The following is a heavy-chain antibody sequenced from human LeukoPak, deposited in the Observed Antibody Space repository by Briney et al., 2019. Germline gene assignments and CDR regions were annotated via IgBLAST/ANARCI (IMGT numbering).Heavy chain of an antibody. CDR2: INPNSGGT. Sequence: GASVKVSCKASGYSFTGYYMHGLRQAPGQGLEGVGGINPNSGGTNYAQKFQGRVTMTRDTSISTAYMELSRLRSDDTAVYYCARVRIAVAGKYYFDYWGKGTLVTVSS. J-gene: IGHJ4*02. CDR3: ARVRIAVAGKYYFDY. V-gene: IGHV1-2*02. CDR1: GYSFTGYY. D-gene: IGHD6-19*01.